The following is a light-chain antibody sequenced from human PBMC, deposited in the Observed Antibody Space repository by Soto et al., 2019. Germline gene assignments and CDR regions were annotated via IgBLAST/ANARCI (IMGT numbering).Light chain of an antibody. CDR1: SSAVGGYNY. Sequence: QSALTQPPSASGSPGQSVTISCTGNSSAVGGYNYVSWYQQYPGRAPKLMIYEVTKRPSGVPDRFSGSKSGNTASLTVSGLQAEDEADYYCSSYAASNNFYFVFGGGTKLTVL. CDR3: SSYAASNNFYFV. J-gene: IGLJ3*02. CDR2: EVT. V-gene: IGLV2-8*01.